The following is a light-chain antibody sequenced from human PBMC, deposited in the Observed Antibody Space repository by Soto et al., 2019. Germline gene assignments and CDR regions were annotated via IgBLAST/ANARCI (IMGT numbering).Light chain of an antibody. CDR3: QQRSNWPPWT. CDR2: DAS. CDR1: QSVSSY. Sequence: EVVLTQSPDTLPLSPGERATLSCRASQSVSSYLAWYQQKPGQAPRLLIYDASNRATGIPARFSGSGSGTDFTLTISSLEPEDFAVYYCQQRSNWPPWTFGQGTKVEIK. J-gene: IGKJ1*01. V-gene: IGKV3-11*01.